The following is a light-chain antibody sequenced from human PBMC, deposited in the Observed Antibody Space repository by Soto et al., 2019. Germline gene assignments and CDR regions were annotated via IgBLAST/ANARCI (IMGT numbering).Light chain of an antibody. V-gene: IGLV2-14*01. Sequence: QSALTQPASVSGSPGQSITISCTGTSSDVGGYNYVSWYQQHPGKAPKLMIYDVSNRPSGVSNRFSGSKSGNTASLPISGLQAEDEADYYCSSYTSSSRYVFGTGTKLTV. CDR2: DVS. CDR1: SSDVGGYNY. J-gene: IGLJ1*01. CDR3: SSYTSSSRYV.